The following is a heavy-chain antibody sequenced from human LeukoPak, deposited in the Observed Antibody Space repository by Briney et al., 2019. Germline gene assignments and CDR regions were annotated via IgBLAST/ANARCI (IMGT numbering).Heavy chain of an antibody. CDR1: GFTFSDYS. J-gene: IGHJ4*02. CDR3: ARERFHGSGAPRYDY. CDR2: ISSSSSYI. Sequence: GGSLRPSCAASGFTFSDYSMNWVRQAPGKGLEWVSSISSSSSYIYYADSLKGRFTSSRDNAKNSLYLQMNSLRAEDTAIYYCARERFHGSGAPRYDYWGQGILVTVSS. D-gene: IGHD3-10*01. V-gene: IGHV3-21*01.